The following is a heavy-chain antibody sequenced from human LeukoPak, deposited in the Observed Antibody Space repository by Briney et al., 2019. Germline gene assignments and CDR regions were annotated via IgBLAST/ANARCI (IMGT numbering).Heavy chain of an antibody. D-gene: IGHD5-18*01. V-gene: IGHV4-4*02. CDR1: GGSISSSNW. J-gene: IGHJ4*02. Sequence: SETLSLTCAVSGGSISSSNWWSWVRQPPGKGLEWIGEIYHSGSTNYNPSLKSRVTISVDKSRNQFSLELSSVTAADTAVYYCAKTQPRGYSYGPGSDHWGQGTLVTVSS. CDR2: IYHSGST. CDR3: AKTQPRGYSYGPGSDH.